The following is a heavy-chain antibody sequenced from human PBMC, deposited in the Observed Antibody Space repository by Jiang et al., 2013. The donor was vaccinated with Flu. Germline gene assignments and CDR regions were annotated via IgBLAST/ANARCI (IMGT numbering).Heavy chain of an antibody. CDR1: GDSVSTTTVT. Sequence: QTLSLTCAISGDSVSTTTVTWNWLRQSPSRGLEWLGRTYYRSQWYNEYAVSVQGRITVNPDTSKNQFSLQLNSVTPEDTAVYYCARVVVRAVAGTLGMDVWGQGTTVTVSS. D-gene: IGHD6-19*01. CDR3: ARVVVRAVAGTLGMDV. V-gene: IGHV6-1*01. CDR2: TYYRSQWYN. J-gene: IGHJ6*02.